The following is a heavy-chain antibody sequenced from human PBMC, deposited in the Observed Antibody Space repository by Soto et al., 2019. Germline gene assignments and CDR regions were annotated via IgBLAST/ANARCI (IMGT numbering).Heavy chain of an antibody. V-gene: IGHV3-30-3*01. Sequence: QVQLVESGGGVVQPGRSLRLSCAASGFTFSYHALNWVRQAPGKGLEWVAVISYDGDNKYIAESVKGRFTISRDNSKNTVSLQMNSLRAEDTAMYFWAIGTTTSAFSAMDVWGQGTTVTVSS. CDR3: AIGTTTSAFSAMDV. D-gene: IGHD1-1*01. CDR2: ISYDGDNK. CDR1: GFTFSYHA. J-gene: IGHJ6*02.